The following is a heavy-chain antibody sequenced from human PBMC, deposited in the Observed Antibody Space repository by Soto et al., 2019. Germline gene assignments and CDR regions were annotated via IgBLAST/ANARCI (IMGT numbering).Heavy chain of an antibody. J-gene: IGHJ6*02. CDR2: ISSSSSYI. D-gene: IGHD3-9*01. CDR3: ARDISRYYYYYGMDV. CDR1: GFTFSSYS. V-gene: IGHV3-21*01. Sequence: EVQLVESGGGLVKPGGSLRLSCAASGFTFSSYSMNWVRQAPGKGLEWVSSISSSSSYIYYADSVKGRFTISRDNAKXXXYLQMNSLRAEDTAVYYCARDISRYYYYYGMDVWGQGTTVTVSS.